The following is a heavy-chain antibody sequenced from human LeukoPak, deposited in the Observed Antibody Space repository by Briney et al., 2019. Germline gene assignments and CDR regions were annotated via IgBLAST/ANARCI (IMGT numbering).Heavy chain of an antibody. CDR1: GFTFSSQS. V-gene: IGHV3-21*01. CDR2: ISSSGAHI. D-gene: IGHD6-6*01. Sequence: GGSLRLSCAVSGFTFSSQSMNWVRQAPGKGLEWVSSISSSGAHIYYADSVKGRFTISRDNAKNSLYPQMNSLRVEDTAVYYCARDLTSSSSPYYFDQWGQGTLVTVSS. J-gene: IGHJ4*02. CDR3: ARDLTSSSSPYYFDQ.